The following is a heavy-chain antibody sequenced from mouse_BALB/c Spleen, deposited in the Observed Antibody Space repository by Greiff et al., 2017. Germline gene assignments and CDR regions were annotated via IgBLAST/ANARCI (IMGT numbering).Heavy chain of an antibody. CDR2: ISNGGGST. V-gene: IGHV5-12-2*01. CDR1: GFTFSSYT. CDR3: ARHCSGSPCAMDY. J-gene: IGHJ4*01. Sequence: DVMLVESGGGLVQPGGSLKLSCAASGFTFSSYTMSWVRQTPEKRLEWVAYISNGGGSTYYPDTVKGRFTISRDNAKNTLYLQMSSLKSEDTAMYYCARHCSGSPCAMDYWGQGTSVTVSS. D-gene: IGHD1-3*01.